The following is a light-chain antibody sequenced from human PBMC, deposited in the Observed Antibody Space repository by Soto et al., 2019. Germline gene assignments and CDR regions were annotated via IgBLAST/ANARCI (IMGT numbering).Light chain of an antibody. Sequence: DIQMTQSPSTLSGSLGHRVAITCRASQTISSWLAWYQQKPGKAPKLLIYAASSLQSGVPSRFSGSGSGTDFTLTISSLQPEDFATYYCQQSYSTPPWTFGQGTKVDIK. V-gene: IGKV1-39*01. CDR3: QQSYSTPPWT. J-gene: IGKJ1*01. CDR1: QTISSW. CDR2: AAS.